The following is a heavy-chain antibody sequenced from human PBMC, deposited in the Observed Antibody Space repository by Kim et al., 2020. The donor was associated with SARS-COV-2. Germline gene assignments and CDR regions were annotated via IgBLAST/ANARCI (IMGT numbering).Heavy chain of an antibody. Sequence: SETLSLTCTVSGGSISSSSYYWGWIRQPPGKGLEWIGSIYYSGSTYYNPSLKSRVTISVDTSKNQFSPKLSSVTAADTAVYYCASLSERLDTAMVLFDYWGQGTLVTVSS. J-gene: IGHJ4*02. D-gene: IGHD5-18*01. CDR2: IYYSGST. CDR1: GGSISSSSYY. CDR3: ASLSERLDTAMVLFDY. V-gene: IGHV4-39*01.